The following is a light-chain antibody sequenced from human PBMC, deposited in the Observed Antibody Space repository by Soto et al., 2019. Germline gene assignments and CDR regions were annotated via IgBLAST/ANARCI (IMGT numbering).Light chain of an antibody. CDR1: QSVSSSY. V-gene: IGKV3-20*01. Sequence: ENVLTQSTGTLSLSPGERATLSCRASQSVSSSYLAWYQQKPGQAPRLLIYGASSRATCIPDRFSGSGSGTDLTLTISRLEPEEFAVYYCQQYGSVPLTFGGGTKVEIK. J-gene: IGKJ4*01. CDR2: GAS. CDR3: QQYGSVPLT.